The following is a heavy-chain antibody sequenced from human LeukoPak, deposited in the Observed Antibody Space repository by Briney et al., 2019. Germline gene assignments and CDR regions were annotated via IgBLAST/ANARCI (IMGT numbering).Heavy chain of an antibody. CDR2: IYYSGST. J-gene: IGHJ6*03. CDR1: GGSISSSRYY. D-gene: IGHD3-22*01. Sequence: SETLSLTCTVSGGSISSSRYYWGWIRQPPGKGLEWIGSIYYSGSTHYNPSLKSRVIISVDTSKNQFSLKLSSVTAADTAVYYCARRVNYYYYMDVWGKGTTVTISS. V-gene: IGHV4-39*01. CDR3: ARRVNYYYYMDV.